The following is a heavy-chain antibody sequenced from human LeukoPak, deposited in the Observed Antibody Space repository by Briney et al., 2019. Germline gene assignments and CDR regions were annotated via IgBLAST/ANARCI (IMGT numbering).Heavy chain of an antibody. CDR3: VRDNPRCCGVVPVNIDDF. Sequence: GGSLRLSCAASGFTLSTDSMNWVRQASGKGLEWISYISYDSAIKYYADSVRGRFTISRDNAKNSLSLQMHSLRAEDTAVYYCVRDNPRCCGVVPVNIDDFWGQGTLVTVSS. CDR2: ISYDSAIK. J-gene: IGHJ4*02. D-gene: IGHD2-15*01. V-gene: IGHV3-48*01. CDR1: GFTLSTDS.